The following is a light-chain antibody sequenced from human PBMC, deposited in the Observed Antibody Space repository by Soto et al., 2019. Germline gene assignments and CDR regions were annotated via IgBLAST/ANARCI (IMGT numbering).Light chain of an antibody. Sequence: QPVLTQPASVSGSPGQSITISCTGTSSDVGSYNLVSWYQQHPGKAPKLMIYEGSKRPSGVSNRFSGSKSGNTASLTISGLQAEDEADYYCCSSAGSSTPVVFGGGTKLTVL. J-gene: IGLJ2*01. CDR2: EGS. CDR1: SSDVGSYNL. CDR3: CSSAGSSTPVV. V-gene: IGLV2-23*01.